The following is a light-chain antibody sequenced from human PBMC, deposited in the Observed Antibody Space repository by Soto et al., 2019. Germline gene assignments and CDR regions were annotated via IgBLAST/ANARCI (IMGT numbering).Light chain of an antibody. V-gene: IGLV2-18*02. Sequence: QSALTQPPSVSGSPGQSVTISCTGTSSDIGSYNRVSWYQQPPGTAPKLIIYEDSNRPSGIPDRFSGSKSGNTASLTISGLQADDEADYYCASYTTSITVVFGGGTKLTVL. CDR3: ASYTTSITVV. J-gene: IGLJ2*01. CDR2: EDS. CDR1: SSDIGSYNR.